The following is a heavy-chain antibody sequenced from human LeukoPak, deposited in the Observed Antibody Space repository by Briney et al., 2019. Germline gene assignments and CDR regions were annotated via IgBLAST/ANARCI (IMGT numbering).Heavy chain of an antibody. CDR2: ISSSGSTI. D-gene: IGHD6-13*01. Sequence: GGSLRLSCAASGFTFSSYEMNWVRQAPGKGMEWVSYISSSGSTIYYADSVKGRFTISRDNAKNSLYLQMNRLRAEDTAVYYCARESGIASAQGAFDFWGQGKMVTVSS. CDR3: ARESGIASAQGAFDF. V-gene: IGHV3-48*03. J-gene: IGHJ3*01. CDR1: GFTFSSYE.